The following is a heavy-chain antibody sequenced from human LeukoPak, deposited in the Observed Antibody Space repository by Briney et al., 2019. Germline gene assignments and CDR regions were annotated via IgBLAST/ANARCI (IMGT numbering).Heavy chain of an antibody. CDR2: INPNSGGT. D-gene: IGHD3-10*01. CDR1: GYTFTGYY. V-gene: IGHV1-2*04. J-gene: IGHJ4*02. Sequence: ASVKVSCKASGYTFTGYYMHWVRQAPGQGLEWMGWINPNSGGTNYAQKFQGWVTMTRDTSISTAYMELSRLRSDDTAVYYCARARSNGSGYFDYWGQGTLVTVSS. CDR3: ARARSNGSGYFDY.